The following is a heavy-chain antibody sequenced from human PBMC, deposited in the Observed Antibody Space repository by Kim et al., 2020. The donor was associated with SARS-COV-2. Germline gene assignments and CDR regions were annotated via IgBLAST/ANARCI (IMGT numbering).Heavy chain of an antibody. D-gene: IGHD6-13*01. CDR3: ARADSSSWYEGLYYGMDV. CDR1: GGTFSSYA. CDR2: IIPIFGTA. V-gene: IGHV1-69*13. J-gene: IGHJ6*02. Sequence: SVKVSCKASGGTFSSYAISWVRQAPGQGLEWMGGIIPIFGTANYAQKFQGRVTITADESTSTAYMELSSLRSEDTAVYYCARADSSSWYEGLYYGMDVWGQGTTVTVSS.